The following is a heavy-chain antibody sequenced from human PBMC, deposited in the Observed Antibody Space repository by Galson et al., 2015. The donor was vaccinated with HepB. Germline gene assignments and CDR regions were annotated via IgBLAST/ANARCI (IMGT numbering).Heavy chain of an antibody. D-gene: IGHD6-13*01. CDR3: ARQKGVAAADY. V-gene: IGHV4-39*01. CDR1: GSISSTNYY. J-gene: IGHJ4*02. CDR2: IFYRGST. Sequence: SETLSLTCTVSGSISSTNYYWGWIRQPPGKGLEWIGSIFYRGSTFYNPSLKSRVAISVDTSKNQFSLEVTSVTAADTAVYYCARQKGVAAADYWGQGTLVIVSS.